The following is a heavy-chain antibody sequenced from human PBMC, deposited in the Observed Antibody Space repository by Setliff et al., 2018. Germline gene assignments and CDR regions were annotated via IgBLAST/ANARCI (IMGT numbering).Heavy chain of an antibody. V-gene: IGHV4-34*01. CDR1: SGSFSGYY. D-gene: IGHD6-6*01. Sequence: TSETLSLTCAVYSGSFSGYYWSWIRQPPGKGLEWIGEINHSGNTNYNPSLRSRVTIAIDSSRFQFSLNLRSVTAADTAVYYCARGRNVAIRLLDSWSQGNLVTVSS. J-gene: IGHJ4*02. CDR3: ARGRNVAIRLLDS. CDR2: INHSGNT.